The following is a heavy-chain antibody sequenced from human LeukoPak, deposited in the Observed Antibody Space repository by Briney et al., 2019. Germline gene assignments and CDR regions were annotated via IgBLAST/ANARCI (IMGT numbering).Heavy chain of an antibody. Sequence: GGSLRLSCAASGFIFSDHYMDWVRQAPGKGLEWVGRTRNKAYSYTTEYAASVKGRFTISRDDSENSLYLQMNSLKTEDTAVYYCARNKGYGSSWTPSDSWGQGTLVTVSS. D-gene: IGHD6-13*01. CDR3: ARNKGYGSSWTPSDS. V-gene: IGHV3-72*01. J-gene: IGHJ4*02. CDR2: TRNKAYSYTT. CDR1: GFIFSDHY.